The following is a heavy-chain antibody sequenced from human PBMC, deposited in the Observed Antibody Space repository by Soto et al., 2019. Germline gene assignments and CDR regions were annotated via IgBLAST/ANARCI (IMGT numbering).Heavy chain of an antibody. CDR1: GGSFSGFY. D-gene: IGHD6-13*01. V-gene: IGHV4-34*01. Sequence: SETLSLTCAVHGGSFSGFYWTWIRQPPGKGLEWIGEITHSGGSNYNPPLKSRGTMSLDTSRNQFSLSLKSVTAADTAVYYCARMAAPWYFDLWGRGTLVTVSS. CDR2: ITHSGGS. J-gene: IGHJ2*01. CDR3: ARMAAPWYFDL.